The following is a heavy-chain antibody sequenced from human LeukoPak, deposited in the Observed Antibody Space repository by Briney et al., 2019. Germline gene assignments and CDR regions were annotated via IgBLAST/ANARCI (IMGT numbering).Heavy chain of an antibody. CDR3: ARAEPLFGVTIFGVAPDYGMDV. CDR1: GFTVSSNY. Sequence: PGGSLRLSCAASGFTVSSNYMSWVRQAPGKGLEWVSVIYSGGSTYYADSVKGRFTISRHNSKNTLYLQMNSLRAEDTAVYYCARAEPLFGVTIFGVAPDYGMDVWGQGTTVTVSS. V-gene: IGHV3-53*04. CDR2: IYSGGST. D-gene: IGHD3-3*01. J-gene: IGHJ6*02.